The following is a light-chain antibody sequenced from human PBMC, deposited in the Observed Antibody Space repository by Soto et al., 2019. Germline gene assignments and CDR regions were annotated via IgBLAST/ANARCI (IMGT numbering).Light chain of an antibody. J-gene: IGKJ3*01. CDR1: QSISSY. CDR3: QQSYSTPQT. CDR2: AAS. Sequence: DIQMTQSPSSLSASVGDRVTITCRASQSISSYLNWYQQKPGKAPKLLIYAASSLQSGVPSRFSGSGSGTYFTLTISRLQPEDFATYYCQQSYSTPQTFGPGTKVDIK. V-gene: IGKV1-39*01.